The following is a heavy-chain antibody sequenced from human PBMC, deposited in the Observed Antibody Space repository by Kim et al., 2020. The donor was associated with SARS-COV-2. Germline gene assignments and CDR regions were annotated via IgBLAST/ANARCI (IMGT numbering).Heavy chain of an antibody. Sequence: ASVKVSCKASGYTFTSYAINWVRQAPGQGLEWMGRINPNSGGTNYAQKFQGRATMTRDTSISTAYMELSRLRSDDTVVYYCARSRLLWFGELSEYFDYWGQGTLVTVSS. CDR1: GYTFTSYA. V-gene: IGHV1-2*05. CDR2: INPNSGGT. CDR3: ARSRLLWFGELSEYFDY. D-gene: IGHD3-10*01. J-gene: IGHJ4*02.